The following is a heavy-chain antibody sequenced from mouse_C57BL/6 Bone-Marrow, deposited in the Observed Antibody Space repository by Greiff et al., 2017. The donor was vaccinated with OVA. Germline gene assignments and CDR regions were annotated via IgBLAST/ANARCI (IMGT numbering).Heavy chain of an antibody. V-gene: IGHV1-80*01. CDR2: IYPGDGVT. Sequence: QVQLQQSGAELVKPGASVKISCKASGYAFSSYWMNWVKQRPGKGLEWIGQIYPGDGVTHYNGKFKGKATLTADKSSSTAYMQLSSLPSEDSAVYFCARRSWYYAMDYWGQGTSVTVSS. CDR3: ARRSWYYAMDY. J-gene: IGHJ4*01. CDR1: GYAFSSYW.